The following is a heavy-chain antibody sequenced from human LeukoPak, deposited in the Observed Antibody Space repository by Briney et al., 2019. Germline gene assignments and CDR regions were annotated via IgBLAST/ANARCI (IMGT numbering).Heavy chain of an antibody. J-gene: IGHJ4*02. D-gene: IGHD6-13*01. CDR2: IYHSGST. V-gene: IGHV4-38-2*02. CDR1: GYSISSGYY. CDR3: ARAATYSSKTDY. Sequence: ASETLSLTCTVSGYSISSGYYWGWIRQPPGKGLEWIGSIYHSGSTYYNPSLRSRVTISVDTSKNQFSLKLSSVTAADTAVYYCARAATYSSKTDYWGQGTLVTVSS.